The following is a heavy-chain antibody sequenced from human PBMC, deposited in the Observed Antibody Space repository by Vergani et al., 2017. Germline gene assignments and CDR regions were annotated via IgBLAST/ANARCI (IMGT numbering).Heavy chain of an antibody. V-gene: IGHV3-49*04. J-gene: IGHJ4*02. CDR2: IINKEYGGTT. D-gene: IGHD5-18*01. CDR3: SRGRGYSFGYSDY. Sequence: EVQLVESGGGLVPPGRSLRLSCAASGFSFGDYAMTWVRQAPGKGLEWVAFIINKEYGGTTEYAASVKGRFTISRDDSKRLAYLQLSGLKTEDTAVYFCSRGRGYSFGYSDYWGQGTLVTVSS. CDR1: GFSFGDYA.